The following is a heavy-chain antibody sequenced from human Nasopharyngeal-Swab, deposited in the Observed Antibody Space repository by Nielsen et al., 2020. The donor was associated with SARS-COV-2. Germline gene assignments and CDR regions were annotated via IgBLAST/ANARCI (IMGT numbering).Heavy chain of an antibody. CDR2: IYYSGST. D-gene: IGHD5-18*01. CDR1: GGSISSSSYY. CDR3: AAPGPYSYGFGKRARYYGMDV. J-gene: IGHJ6*02. V-gene: IGHV4-39*01. Sequence: SETLSLTCTVSGGSISSSSYYWGWIRQPPGKGLEWIGSIYYSGSTYYNPSLKSRVTISVDTSKNQFSLKLSSVTAADTAVYYCAAPGPYSYGFGKRARYYGMDVWGQGTTVTVSS.